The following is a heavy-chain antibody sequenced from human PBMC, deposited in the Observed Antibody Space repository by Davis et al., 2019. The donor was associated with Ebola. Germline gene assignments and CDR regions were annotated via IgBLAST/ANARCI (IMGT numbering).Heavy chain of an antibody. D-gene: IGHD6-6*01. Sequence: ASVKVSCKASGYTFTSYGISWVRQAPGQGFEWMGWISGYNGNTNYAQKLQGRVTMTTDTSTSTAYMELKSLRSDDTAVYYCAREPVEYSSSPDAFDIWGQGTMVTVSS. CDR3: AREPVEYSSSPDAFDI. CDR2: ISGYNGNT. J-gene: IGHJ3*02. V-gene: IGHV1-18*01. CDR1: GYTFTSYG.